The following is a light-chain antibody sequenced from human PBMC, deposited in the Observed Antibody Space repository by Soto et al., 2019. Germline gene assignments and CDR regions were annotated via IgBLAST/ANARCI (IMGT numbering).Light chain of an antibody. CDR3: AAWDDNLNGL. V-gene: IGLV1-44*01. CDR2: SDN. J-gene: IGLJ2*01. Sequence: QSVLTQPPSASGTPGQRVTISCSGNTSNIGSNTVSWYQQLPGTAPKLLIYSDNQRPSGVPDRFSGSKSGTSASLAISGLQSEDEADYYCAAWDDNLNGLFGGGTKVTVL. CDR1: TSNIGSNT.